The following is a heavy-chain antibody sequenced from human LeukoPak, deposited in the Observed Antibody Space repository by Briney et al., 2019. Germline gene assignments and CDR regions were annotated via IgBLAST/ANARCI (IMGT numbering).Heavy chain of an antibody. Sequence: SVTLSLTCAIYRGSVSGYYWSWIRQSPGKGLEWIGEISHTGRSKNNPSLKSRVTISEDMSKKQFSLKLNSVTAADTALYYCARGFDGLTGYYPPDYWSQGTLVTVSS. J-gene: IGHJ4*02. D-gene: IGHD3-9*01. CDR1: RGSVSGYY. V-gene: IGHV4-34*01. CDR3: ARGFDGLTGYYPPDY. CDR2: ISHTGRS.